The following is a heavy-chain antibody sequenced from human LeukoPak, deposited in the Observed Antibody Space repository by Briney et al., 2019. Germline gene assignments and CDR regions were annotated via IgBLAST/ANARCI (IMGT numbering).Heavy chain of an antibody. CDR1: GFTFSHYA. CDR3: AKDAQRGFDYSNSLEY. V-gene: IGHV3-33*06. Sequence: AGRSLRPSCAASGFTFSHYAFHWVRQAPGKGLEGVAVIWSDGTNQYYADSVKGRFTISRDDSQKTVHLEMNSLRIEDTAMYYCAKDAQRGFDYSNSLEYWGPGTLVTVSS. CDR2: IWSDGTNQ. D-gene: IGHD4-11*01. J-gene: IGHJ4*02.